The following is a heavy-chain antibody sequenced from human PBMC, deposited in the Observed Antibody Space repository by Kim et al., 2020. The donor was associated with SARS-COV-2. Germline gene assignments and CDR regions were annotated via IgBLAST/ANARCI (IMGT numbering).Heavy chain of an antibody. D-gene: IGHD3-10*01. CDR3: ARGDRASSKFYYGMDV. Sequence: GESLKISCKASGYTFTSYWITWVRQMPGKGLEWMGRIYPSDSYSNYSPSFQGHVTISADKSISTAYLQWRGLKASDTAMYFCARGDRASSKFYYGMDVWGQGTTVTVSS. J-gene: IGHJ6*02. CDR2: IYPSDSYS. V-gene: IGHV5-10-1*01. CDR1: GYTFTSYW.